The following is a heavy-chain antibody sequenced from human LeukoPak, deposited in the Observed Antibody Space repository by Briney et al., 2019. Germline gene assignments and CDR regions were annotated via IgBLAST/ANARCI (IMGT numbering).Heavy chain of an antibody. D-gene: IGHD3-22*01. CDR2: INAASGGT. CDR3: TRDQWNYDTSGYYSTFDY. Sequence: ASVKVSCKASGDTFIAYYMHWVRQAPGQGLEWMGWINAASGGTLYAQNFQGRVTMTRDTSISTAYMELSELRSDDTAVYYCTRDQWNYDTSGYYSTFDYWGQGTLVTVSS. CDR1: GDTFIAYY. J-gene: IGHJ4*02. V-gene: IGHV1-2*02.